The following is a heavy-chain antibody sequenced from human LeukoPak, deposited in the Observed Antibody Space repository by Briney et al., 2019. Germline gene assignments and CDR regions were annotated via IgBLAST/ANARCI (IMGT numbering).Heavy chain of an antibody. Sequence: SETLSLTCTVSGGSISSGSYYWSWIRQPAGKGLEWIGRIYTSGSTNYNPSLKSRVTISVDTSKNQFSLKLSSVTAADTAVYYCARVEGYCSSTSCYTEGGAFDIWGQGTMVTVSS. D-gene: IGHD2-2*02. CDR2: IYTSGST. J-gene: IGHJ3*02. CDR3: ARVEGYCSSTSCYTEGGAFDI. V-gene: IGHV4-61*02. CDR1: GGSISSGSYY.